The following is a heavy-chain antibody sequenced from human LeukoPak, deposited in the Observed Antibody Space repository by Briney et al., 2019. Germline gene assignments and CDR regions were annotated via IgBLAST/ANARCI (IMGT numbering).Heavy chain of an antibody. CDR3: AKKYSTGLDP. J-gene: IGHJ5*02. Sequence: PGGCLRLSCAASGFTFSSYIMNLVRPALGEGLELVSSICSSSSYIYYADSVKGRFTISRDNAKNSLYLQMNSLRAEDTAVYYCAKKYSTGLDPWGQGTLVTVSS. CDR1: GFTFSSYI. V-gene: IGHV3-21*01. CDR2: ICSSSSYI. D-gene: IGHD1-26*01.